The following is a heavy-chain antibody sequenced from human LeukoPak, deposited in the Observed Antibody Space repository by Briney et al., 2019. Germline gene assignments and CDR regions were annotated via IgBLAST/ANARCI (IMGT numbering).Heavy chain of an antibody. V-gene: IGHV4-4*07. CDR1: GGSITSYY. CDR2: FYISENT. CDR3: ARGSYGHIDH. D-gene: IGHD3-16*01. Sequence: SETLSLTCTVSGGSITSYYWMWIRQPAGKGLEWIGRFYISENTKQYKPSLQTRVTVSPDTSKNQFSLKLNSLTAADTAVYYCARGSYGHIDHWGQGILVTVSS. J-gene: IGHJ4*02.